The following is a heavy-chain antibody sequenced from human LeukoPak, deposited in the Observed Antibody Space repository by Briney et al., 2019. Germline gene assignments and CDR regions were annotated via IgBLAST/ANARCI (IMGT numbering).Heavy chain of an antibody. V-gene: IGHV3-23*01. CDR3: AKAPAGDCSGAICYPLDF. J-gene: IGHJ4*02. CDR1: VFTFSTYA. D-gene: IGHD2-15*01. Sequence: GGSLRLSCVASVFTFSTYAMSWIRPAPGQGLEWVSAISGSDPGTYHADSVKGRFTISRDNSRNMLFMQMNSLRADDTAVYYCAKAPAGDCSGAICYPLDFWGQGILVSVSS. CDR2: ISGSDPGT.